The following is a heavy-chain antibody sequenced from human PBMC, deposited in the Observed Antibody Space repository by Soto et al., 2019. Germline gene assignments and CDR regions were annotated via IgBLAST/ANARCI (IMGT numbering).Heavy chain of an antibody. Sequence: ASVKVSCKASGYTFTSYYMHWVRQAPGQGLEWMGIINPSGGSTSYAQKFQGRVTMTRDTSTSTVYMELSSLRSEDTAVYYCARDVERVTTGTTYYFDYWGQGTLVTVSS. CDR1: GYTFTSYY. CDR3: ARDVERVTTGTTYYFDY. V-gene: IGHV1-46*03. J-gene: IGHJ4*02. D-gene: IGHD1-1*01. CDR2: INPSGGST.